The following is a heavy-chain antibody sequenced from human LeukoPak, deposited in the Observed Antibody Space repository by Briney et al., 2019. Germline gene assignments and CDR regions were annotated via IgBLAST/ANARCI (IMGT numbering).Heavy chain of an antibody. CDR2: IKSKTDGGTT. J-gene: IGHJ4*02. D-gene: IGHD3-16*02. CDR1: GFTFSNAW. Sequence: GGSLRLSCAASGFTFSNAWMSWVRQAPGKRLEWVGRIKSKTDGGTTDYAAPVKGRFTISRDDSKNTLYLQVNSLKTEDTAVYYCTTETYYDYVWGSYRSIDYWGQRTLVTVSS. V-gene: IGHV3-15*01. CDR3: TTETYYDYVWGSYRSIDY.